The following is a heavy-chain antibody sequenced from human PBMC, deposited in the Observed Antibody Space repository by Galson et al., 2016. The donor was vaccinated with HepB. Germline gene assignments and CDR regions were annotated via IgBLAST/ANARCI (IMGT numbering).Heavy chain of an antibody. CDR3: GRDHSVVLTTAYNVFDP. V-gene: IGHV3-74*01. CDR2: INSDGTIS. J-gene: IGHJ5*02. CDR1: GFAFGIHW. Sequence: SLRLSCAASGFAFGIHWMRWVRQVPGKGLVWVSRINSDGTISNYAASVTGRFTISRDNAKNTLYLQMNSLRDEDTAVYYCGRDHSVVLTTAYNVFDPWGQGTLVTVSS. D-gene: IGHD4-23*01.